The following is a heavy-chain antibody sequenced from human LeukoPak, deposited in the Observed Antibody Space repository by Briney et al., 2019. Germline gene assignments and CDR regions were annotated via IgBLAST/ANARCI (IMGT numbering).Heavy chain of an antibody. D-gene: IGHD6-19*01. CDR2: ISFDGSNK. CDR1: GFTFSSYA. J-gene: IGHJ4*02. Sequence: GGPLRLSCAASGFTFSSYAMYWVRQAPGKGLEWAAVISFDGSNKYYADSVRGRFTVSRDNSKDTLYLQMNSLRAEDTAVYYCAKDEIGAVAGLLDYWGQGILVTVSS. V-gene: IGHV3-30*18. CDR3: AKDEIGAVAGLLDY.